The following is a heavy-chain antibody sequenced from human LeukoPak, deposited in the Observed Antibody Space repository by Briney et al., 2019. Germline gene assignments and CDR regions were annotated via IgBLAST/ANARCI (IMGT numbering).Heavy chain of an antibody. CDR2: ISGSGGNT. V-gene: IGHV3-23*01. Sequence: GGSLRLSCAASGFTFSNYAMNWVRQAPGKGLEWVSAISGSGGNTYYSDSVKGRFTISRDNAKNSLYLQMNSLRAEDTGVYYCARDFGFGGQGTLVTVSS. CDR1: GFTFSNYA. J-gene: IGHJ4*02. CDR3: ARDFGF. D-gene: IGHD3-10*01.